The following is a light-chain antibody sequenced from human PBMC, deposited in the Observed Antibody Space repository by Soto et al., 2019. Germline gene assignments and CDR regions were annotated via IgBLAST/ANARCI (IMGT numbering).Light chain of an antibody. CDR1: QSINNW. CDR2: DAS. V-gene: IGKV1-5*01. CDR3: QQYDTYPLT. Sequence: DVQMTQSPSSLSASVGDRVTITCRASQSINNWLAWYQQKPGKAPKFLIYDASTLETGVPSRFSGSASGTEFTLTISGLQPEDVASYYCQQYDTYPLTFGGETRVELK. J-gene: IGKJ4*01.